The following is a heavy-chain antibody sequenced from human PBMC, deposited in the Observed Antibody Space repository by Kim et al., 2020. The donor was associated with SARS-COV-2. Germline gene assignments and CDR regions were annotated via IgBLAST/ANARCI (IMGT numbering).Heavy chain of an antibody. Sequence: GSLRLSCAASGFNFREYWMRWVRQSPGKGLEWVADLNEDGSEKFYMDSVRGRFTISRDNAKNSLFLQMNSLRAEDAALYYCARGGSYSFEYWGQGSLVT. J-gene: IGHJ4*02. V-gene: IGHV3-7*01. CDR1: GFNFREYW. D-gene: IGHD5-12*01. CDR3: ARGGSYSFEY. CDR2: LNEDGSEK.